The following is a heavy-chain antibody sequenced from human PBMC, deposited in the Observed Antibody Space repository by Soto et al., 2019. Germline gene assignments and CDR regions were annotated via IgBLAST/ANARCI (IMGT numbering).Heavy chain of an antibody. D-gene: IGHD6-6*01. CDR1: GGSISTSNYY. J-gene: IGHJ3*02. CDR3: ARARRSRNRNAFNI. Sequence: KPSETLSLTCIVSGGSISTSNYYWAWIRQPPGKALEWTGSIHFSESTYYNPSLWRRVTISVDTSQNQISLSLGSVTAADTAVYYCARARRSRNRNAFNIWGNGTMVTVSS. V-gene: IGHV4-39*01. CDR2: IHFSEST.